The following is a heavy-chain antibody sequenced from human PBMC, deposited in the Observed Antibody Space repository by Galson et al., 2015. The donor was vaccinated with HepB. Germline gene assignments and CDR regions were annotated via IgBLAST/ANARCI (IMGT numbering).Heavy chain of an antibody. V-gene: IGHV3-64D*06. CDR2: VTASGDVT. Sequence: SLRLSCAASGFTFNNYAMYWVRQAPGKGLEYVSAVTASGDVTYYADSVKGRFTISRDNSRNTVYFQMSSLRTEDSAIYYCVKELAADPGLYYYFGMDVWGQGTTVTVSS. CDR3: VKELAADPGLYYYFGMDV. CDR1: GFTFNNYA. D-gene: IGHD6-13*01. J-gene: IGHJ6*02.